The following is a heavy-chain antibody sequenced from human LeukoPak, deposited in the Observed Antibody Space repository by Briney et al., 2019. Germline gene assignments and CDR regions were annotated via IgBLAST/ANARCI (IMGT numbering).Heavy chain of an antibody. CDR1: GFMFNSYA. CDR3: AKGVFGSGSYREYFEQ. Sequence: GGSLRLSCAASGFMFNSYAMNWVRQAPGKGLEWVSAISGSGRNTYYADSVKGRSTISRDNSKNTLDLQMNSLRVEDTAVYYCAKGVFGSGSYREYFEQWGQGTLVTVSS. V-gene: IGHV3-23*01. J-gene: IGHJ1*01. D-gene: IGHD3-10*01. CDR2: ISGSGRNT.